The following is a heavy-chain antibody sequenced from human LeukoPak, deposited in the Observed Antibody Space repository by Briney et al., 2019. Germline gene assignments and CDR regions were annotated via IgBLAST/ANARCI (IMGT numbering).Heavy chain of an antibody. CDR2: FSGGIDTT. Sequence: GGSLRLSCAASGFTFSSYAMSWVRQAPGKRLEWVSTFSGGIDTTYQADSVKDRFTISRDNSKNTLSLQMNSLRAEDTAIYYCAKADLATCRGATCYYFDSWGQGTLVSVSS. D-gene: IGHD2-2*01. CDR1: GFTFSSYA. J-gene: IGHJ4*02. CDR3: AKADLATCRGATCYYFDS. V-gene: IGHV3-23*01.